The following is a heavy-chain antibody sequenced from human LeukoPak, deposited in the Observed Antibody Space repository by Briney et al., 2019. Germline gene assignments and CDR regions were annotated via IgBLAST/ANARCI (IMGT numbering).Heavy chain of an antibody. D-gene: IGHD6-19*01. J-gene: IGHJ4*02. V-gene: IGHV3-64D*06. CDR3: VKEGYSSGWGWD. CDR2: ISSNGGST. Sequence: QSRGSLRDSPSDPRFTFCSYAMLSVRQTPGKGLENVSAISSNGGSTYYADSVKGRFTISRDNSKNTLYLQMSSVRAEETAVYYCVKEGYSSGWGWDWGQGTLVTVSS. CDR1: RFTFCSYA.